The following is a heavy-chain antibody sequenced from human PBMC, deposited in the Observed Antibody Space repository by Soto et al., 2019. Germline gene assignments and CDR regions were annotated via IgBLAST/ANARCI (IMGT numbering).Heavy chain of an antibody. CDR1: GFTFSSYG. Sequence: QVQLVESGGGVVQPGRSLRLSCAASGFTFSSYGMHWVRQAPGKGLEWVAVIWYDGSNKYYADSVKGRFTISRDNSKNTLYLQMNSLRAEDTAVYYCAREGRITGTLLPYYYYGMDVWGQGTTVTVSS. CDR2: IWYDGSNK. D-gene: IGHD1-20*01. CDR3: AREGRITGTLLPYYYYGMDV. J-gene: IGHJ6*02. V-gene: IGHV3-33*01.